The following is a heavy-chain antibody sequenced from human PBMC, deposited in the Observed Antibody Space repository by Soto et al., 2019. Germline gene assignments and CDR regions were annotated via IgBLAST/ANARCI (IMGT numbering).Heavy chain of an antibody. CDR3: ARIYYYDKDYYYGMDV. D-gene: IGHD3-22*01. J-gene: IGHJ6*02. CDR1: GYSFTSYW. V-gene: IGHV5-51*01. Sequence: GESLKISCKGSGYSFTSYWIGWVRQMPGKGLEWMGIIYPGDSDTRYSPSFQGQVTISADKSISTAYLQWSSLKASDTAMYYCARIYYYDKDYYYGMDVWGQGTTVTVSS. CDR2: IYPGDSDT.